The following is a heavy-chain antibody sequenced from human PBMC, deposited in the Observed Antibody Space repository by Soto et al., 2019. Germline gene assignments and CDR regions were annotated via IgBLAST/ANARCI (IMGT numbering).Heavy chain of an antibody. V-gene: IGHV1-69*12. D-gene: IGHD3-16*02. CDR3: AWDYVWGSYPRYYFDY. J-gene: IGHJ4*02. CDR2: IIPIFGTA. CDR1: GGTFSSYA. Sequence: QVQLVQSGAEVKKPGSSVKVSCKASGGTFSSYAISWVRQAPGQGLEWMGGIIPIFGTANYAQKFQGRVTITADESTSTAYMELSSLRYEDTAVYYCAWDYVWGSYPRYYFDYWGQGTLVTVSS.